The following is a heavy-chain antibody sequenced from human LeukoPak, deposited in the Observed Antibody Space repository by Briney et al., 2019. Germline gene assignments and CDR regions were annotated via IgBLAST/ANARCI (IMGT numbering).Heavy chain of an antibody. D-gene: IGHD3-22*01. J-gene: IGHJ4*02. CDR2: ISGSGGST. Sequence: PGGSLRLSCAASGFTFSSYAMSWVRQAPGKGLEWVSAISGSGGSTYYADSVKGRFTISRDNSKNTLYLQMNSLRAEDTAVCYCASAPDYYDSSGYYSPYWGQGTLVTVSS. CDR3: ASAPDYYDSSGYYSPY. V-gene: IGHV3-23*01. CDR1: GFTFSSYA.